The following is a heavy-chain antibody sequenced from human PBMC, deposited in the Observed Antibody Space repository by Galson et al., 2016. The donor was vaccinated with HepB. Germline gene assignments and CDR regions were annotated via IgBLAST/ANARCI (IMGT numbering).Heavy chain of an antibody. V-gene: IGHV3-30*18. D-gene: IGHD3-16*02. Sequence: SLRLSCAASGFTFGSYGMHWVRQAPGKGLEWVAVISYDGSNKYYADSVKGRFTISRDNSKNTLYLQMNSLRAEDTAVYYCAKDPAPVSLLSFDYWGQGTLVTVSS. CDR2: ISYDGSNK. CDR1: GFTFGSYG. J-gene: IGHJ4*02. CDR3: AKDPAPVSLLSFDY.